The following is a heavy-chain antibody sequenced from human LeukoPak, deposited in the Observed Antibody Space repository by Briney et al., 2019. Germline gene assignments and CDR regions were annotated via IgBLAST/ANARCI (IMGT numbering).Heavy chain of an antibody. CDR2: INHSGST. CDR1: GGSFSGYY. Sequence: SETLSLTCAVYGGSFSGYYWSWIRQPPGKGLEWIGEINHSGSTNYNPSLKSRVTISVDTSKNQFSLKLSSVTAADTAVYYCARAEGGLQLLQLPQYYFDYRGQGTLVTVSS. V-gene: IGHV4-34*01. D-gene: IGHD5-24*01. J-gene: IGHJ4*02. CDR3: ARAEGGLQLLQLPQYYFDY.